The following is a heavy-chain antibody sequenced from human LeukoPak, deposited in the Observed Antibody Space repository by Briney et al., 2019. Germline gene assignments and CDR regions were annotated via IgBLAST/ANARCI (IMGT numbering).Heavy chain of an antibody. CDR3: AKDPIVVVPAVPNWFDP. Sequence: GGSLRLSCAASGFSFSSYAMHWVRQAPGKGLEWVSAISGSGGSTYYADSVKGRFTISRDNSKNTLYLQMNSLRAEDTAVYYCAKDPIVVVPAVPNWFDPWGQGTLVTVSS. J-gene: IGHJ5*02. V-gene: IGHV3-23*01. CDR2: ISGSGGST. CDR1: GFSFSSYA. D-gene: IGHD2-2*01.